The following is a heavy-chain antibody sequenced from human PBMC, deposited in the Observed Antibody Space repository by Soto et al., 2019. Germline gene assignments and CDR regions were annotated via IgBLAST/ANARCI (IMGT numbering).Heavy chain of an antibody. Sequence: QVHLQESGPGLVKPSETLSLTCTVSGGSINGYYWNWIRQTPGKGLEWLGYIYFSGSTHYNPSLNTRLTISLDTSKKQFSLKLSSVTAADTAVYYCARQEAVPGTPFDSWGQGTLVSFSS. J-gene: IGHJ4*02. CDR3: ARQEAVPGTPFDS. CDR1: GGSINGYY. D-gene: IGHD6-19*01. CDR2: IYFSGST. V-gene: IGHV4-59*01.